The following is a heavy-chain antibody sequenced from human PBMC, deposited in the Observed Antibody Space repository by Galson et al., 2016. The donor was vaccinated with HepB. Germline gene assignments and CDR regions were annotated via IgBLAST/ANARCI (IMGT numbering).Heavy chain of an antibody. D-gene: IGHD4-17*01. CDR1: GFTFSSYW. V-gene: IGHV3-7*01. J-gene: IGHJ5*02. CDR2: INQDGIEN. CDR3: ARSGEPS. Sequence: SLRLSCAPSGFTFSSYWMTWVRQAPGKGLEWVANINQDGIENYYVGSVEGRITISRDNAKKSLYLQMDSLRADDTSVYYCARSGEPSWGQGTLVTVSS.